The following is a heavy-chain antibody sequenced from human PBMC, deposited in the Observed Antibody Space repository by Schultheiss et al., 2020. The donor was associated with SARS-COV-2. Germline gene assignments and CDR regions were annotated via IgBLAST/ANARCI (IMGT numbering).Heavy chain of an antibody. CDR1: GFTFDENG. D-gene: IGHD4-11*01. CDR2: ISSSSSYI. Sequence: GGSLRLSFAASGFTFDENGMNWVRQAPGKGLEWVSSISSSSSYIYYADSVKGRFTISRDNAKNSLYLQMNSLRAEDTAVYYCARDLTTPHGGYWGQGTLVTVSS. CDR3: ARDLTTPHGGY. J-gene: IGHJ4*02. V-gene: IGHV3-21*01.